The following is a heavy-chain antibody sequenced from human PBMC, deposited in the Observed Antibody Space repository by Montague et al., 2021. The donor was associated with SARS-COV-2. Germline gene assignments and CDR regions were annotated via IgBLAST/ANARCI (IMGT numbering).Heavy chain of an antibody. D-gene: IGHD3-10*01. Sequence: SLSLSFSASGFTFSDYAMSWVRQAPGKGLEWVSGITANAFTVFYGDSVKGRFTVSRDNSQNSLYLRLDSLRGDDTAVYYCAKESVVRGVVITKLLDAFDFWGQGTLVTVSS. V-gene: IGHV3-23*01. CDR3: AKESVVRGVVITKLLDAFDF. CDR1: GFTFSDYA. CDR2: ITANAFTV. J-gene: IGHJ3*01.